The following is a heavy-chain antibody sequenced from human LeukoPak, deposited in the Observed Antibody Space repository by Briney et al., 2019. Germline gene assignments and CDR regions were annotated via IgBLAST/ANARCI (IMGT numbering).Heavy chain of an antibody. V-gene: IGHV4-4*07. CDR3: AREIVVVRAGWFDP. CDR1: GGSISSYY. J-gene: IGHJ5*02. CDR2: IYTSGST. D-gene: IGHD2-2*01. Sequence: RTSETLSLTCTVSGGSISSYYWSWIRQPAGKGLEWIGRIYTSGSTNYNPSLKSRVTMSVDTSKNQFSLKLSSVTAADTAEYYCAREIVVVRAGWFDPWGQGTLVTVSS.